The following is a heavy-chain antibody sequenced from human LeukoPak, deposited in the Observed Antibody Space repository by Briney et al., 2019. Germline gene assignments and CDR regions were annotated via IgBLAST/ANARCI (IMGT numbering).Heavy chain of an antibody. J-gene: IGHJ6*02. CDR2: ISGSGGST. Sequence: GGSLRLSCAASGFTFSGSTIHWARQAPGKGLEWVSAISGSGGSTYYADSVKGRFTISRDNSKNTLYLQMNSLRAEDTAVYYCAKGVNYSDYYYYYGMDVWGQGTTVTVSS. D-gene: IGHD4/OR15-4a*01. V-gene: IGHV3-23*01. CDR3: AKGVNYSDYYYYYGMDV. CDR1: GFTFSGST.